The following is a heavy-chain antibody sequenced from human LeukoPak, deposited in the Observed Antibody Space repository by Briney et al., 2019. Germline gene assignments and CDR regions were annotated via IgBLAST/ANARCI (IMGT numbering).Heavy chain of an antibody. CDR2: ISYTGTYI. Sequence: GGSLRLSCAASAFSLNAYNMNWVRQAPGKGLEWVSSISYTGTYIYYADSAKGRFTISRDNAQNSLYLQMNSLRAEDTAIYYCVRDRGTYRPIDYWGQGTLVTVSS. D-gene: IGHD1-26*01. CDR3: VRDRGTYRPIDY. J-gene: IGHJ4*02. V-gene: IGHV3-21*04. CDR1: AFSLNAYN.